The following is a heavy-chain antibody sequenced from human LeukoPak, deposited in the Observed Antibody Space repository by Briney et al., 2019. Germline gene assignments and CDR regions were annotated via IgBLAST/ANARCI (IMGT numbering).Heavy chain of an antibody. CDR3: ARALTRAATVAPGY. Sequence: ASVKVSRKASGYTFTGYYMHWVRQAPGQGLEWMGWINPNSGGTNYAQKFQGWVTMTRDTSISTAYMELSRLRSDDTAVYYCARALTRAATVAPGYWGQGTLVTVSS. CDR2: INPNSGGT. CDR1: GYTFTGYY. D-gene: IGHD2-15*01. J-gene: IGHJ4*02. V-gene: IGHV1-2*04.